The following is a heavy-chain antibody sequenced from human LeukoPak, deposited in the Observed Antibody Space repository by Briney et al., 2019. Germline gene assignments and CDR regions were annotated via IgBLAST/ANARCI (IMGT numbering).Heavy chain of an antibody. J-gene: IGHJ4*02. CDR1: GFSFSYFG. V-gene: IGHV3-30*02. D-gene: IGHD5-12*01. CDR3: ARDGVASTDH. Sequence: GGSLRLSCAASGFSFSYFGMHWVRQAPGKGLEWVAFIQSDGNIQYYEDAVKGRFTISRDNYRKTVDLQMSRLRLEDTAIYLCARDGVASTDHWGQGTRVTVSS. CDR2: IQSDGNIQ.